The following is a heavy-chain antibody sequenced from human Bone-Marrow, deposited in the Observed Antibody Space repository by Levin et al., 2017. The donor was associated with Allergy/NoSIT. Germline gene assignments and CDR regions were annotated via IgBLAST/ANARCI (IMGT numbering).Heavy chain of an antibody. CDR2: IIPIFGTA. J-gene: IGHJ4*02. D-gene: IGHD2-15*01. CDR3: ARLCSGGSCYSGADY. CDR1: GGTFSSYA. V-gene: IGHV1-69*06. Sequence: KISCKASGGTFSSYAISWVRQAPGQGLEWMGGIIPIFGTANYAQKFQGRVTITADKSTSTAYMELSSLRSEDTAVYYCARLCSGGSCYSGADYWGQGTLVTVSS.